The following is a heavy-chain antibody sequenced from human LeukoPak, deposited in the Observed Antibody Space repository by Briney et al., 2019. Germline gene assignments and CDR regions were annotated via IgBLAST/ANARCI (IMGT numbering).Heavy chain of an antibody. D-gene: IGHD2-15*01. CDR3: ARGYCSGGSCYYPPSDY. V-gene: IGHV1-18*01. CDR2: ISAYNGNT. J-gene: IGHJ4*02. CDR1: GYTFTSYG. Sequence: ASVKVSCKASGYTFTSYGISWVRQAPGQGLEWMGWISAYNGNTNYAQKLQGRVTMTTDTSTSSAYMELRSLRSDDTAVYYCARGYCSGGSCYYPPSDYWGQGTLVTVSS.